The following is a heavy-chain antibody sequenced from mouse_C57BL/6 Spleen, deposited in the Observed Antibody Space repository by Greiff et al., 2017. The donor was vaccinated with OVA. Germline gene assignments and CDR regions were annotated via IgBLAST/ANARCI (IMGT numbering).Heavy chain of an antibody. V-gene: IGHV1-50*01. CDR3: ARKGFTGPYYAMDY. CDR2: IDPSDSYT. D-gene: IGHD3-3*01. J-gene: IGHJ4*01. CDR1: GYTFTSYW. Sequence: QVQLQQSGAELVKPGASVKLSCKASGYTFTSYWMQWVKQRPGQGLEWIGEIDPSDSYTNYNQKFKGKATLTVDTSSSTAYMQLSSLTSEDSAVYYCARKGFTGPYYAMDYWGQGTSVTVSS.